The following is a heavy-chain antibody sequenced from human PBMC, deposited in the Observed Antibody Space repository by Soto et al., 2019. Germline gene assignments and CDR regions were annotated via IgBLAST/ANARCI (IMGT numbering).Heavy chain of an antibody. CDR1: GGSLSSGDYY. CDR3: ARVVVPAVGFDP. D-gene: IGHD2-2*01. CDR2: IYYSGST. Sequence: LSLPCTVSGGSLSSGDYYWSWIRQPPGKGLEWIGYIYYSGSTYYNPSLKSRVTISVDTSKNQFSLKLSSVTAADTAVYYCARVVVPAVGFDPWGQGTLVTVSS. J-gene: IGHJ5*02. V-gene: IGHV4-30-4*01.